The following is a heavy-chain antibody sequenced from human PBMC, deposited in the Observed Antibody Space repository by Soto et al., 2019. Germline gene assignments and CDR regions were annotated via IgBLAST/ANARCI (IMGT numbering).Heavy chain of an antibody. CDR2: INPNSGGT. V-gene: IGHV1-2*04. Sequence: ASVKVSCKASGYTFTGYYMHWVRQAPGQGLEWMGWINPNSGGTNYAQKFQGWVTMTRDTSISTAYMELSRLRSDDMAVYYCARTRGIAAAEDWFDPWGQGTLVTVSS. CDR1: GYTFTGYY. CDR3: ARTRGIAAAEDWFDP. D-gene: IGHD6-13*01. J-gene: IGHJ5*02.